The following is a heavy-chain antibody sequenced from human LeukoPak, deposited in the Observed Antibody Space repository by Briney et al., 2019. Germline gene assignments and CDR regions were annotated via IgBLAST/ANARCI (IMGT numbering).Heavy chain of an antibody. CDR1: GYTFTSYG. CDR2: ISAYNGNT. CDR3: ARSGMGLRPYYYYYMDV. V-gene: IGHV1-18*01. J-gene: IGHJ6*03. D-gene: IGHD5-12*01. Sequence: ASVKVSCKASGYTFTSYGISWVRQALGQGLEWMGWISAYNGNTNYAQKLQGRVTMTTDTSTSTAYMELRSLRSDDTAVYYCARSGMGLRPYYYYYMDVWGKGTTVTVSS.